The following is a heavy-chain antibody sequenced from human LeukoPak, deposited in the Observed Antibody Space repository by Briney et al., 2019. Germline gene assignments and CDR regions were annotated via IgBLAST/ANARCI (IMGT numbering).Heavy chain of an antibody. CDR3: ARGGGGYSYSYYYYFDY. V-gene: IGHV1-69*13. CDR2: IIPIFGTA. J-gene: IGHJ4*02. D-gene: IGHD5-18*01. Sequence: SVTLSCKASGGTLSSYAISWVRQAPGQGLEWMGGIIPIFGTANYAQKFQGRVTITVDESTTTAYMELSRLRSEDTAVYYCARGGGGYSYSYYYYFDYWGQGTLVTVSS. CDR1: GGTLSSYA.